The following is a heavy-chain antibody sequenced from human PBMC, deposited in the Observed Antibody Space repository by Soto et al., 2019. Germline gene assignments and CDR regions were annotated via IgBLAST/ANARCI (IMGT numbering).Heavy chain of an antibody. CDR1: GGSISGYF. CDR3: ARSEKGMATILDY. J-gene: IGHJ4*02. V-gene: IGHV4-59*01. CDR2: IYSSGST. Sequence: SETLSLTCTVSGGSISGYFWNWIRQPPGRGLEWIGYIYSSGSTNYKSSLKSRVTISVDTSRNQFSLNLSSVTAADTAVYYCARSEKGMATILDYWGQGILVTVSS. D-gene: IGHD5-12*01.